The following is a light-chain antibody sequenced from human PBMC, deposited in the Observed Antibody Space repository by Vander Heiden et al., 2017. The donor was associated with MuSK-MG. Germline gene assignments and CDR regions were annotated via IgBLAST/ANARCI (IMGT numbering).Light chain of an antibody. V-gene: IGKV2-30*01. J-gene: IGKJ2*01. CDR1: QGLVFGDGNTY. Sequence: DVVLTQSPLSLPVTLGQPASISCRSSQGLVFGDGNTYLNWFQQRPGQSPRRLIYKVSNRDSGVPDRFSGSGSGTDFTLKITRVEAEDVGFYYCRQAEHWPYTFGQGTKMEIK. CDR2: KVS. CDR3: RQAEHWPYT.